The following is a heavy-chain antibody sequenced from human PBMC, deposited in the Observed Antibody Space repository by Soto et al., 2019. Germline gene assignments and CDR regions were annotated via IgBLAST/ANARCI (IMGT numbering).Heavy chain of an antibody. CDR2: IYYSGST. V-gene: IGHV4-59*01. CDR3: ARRAATLFDY. D-gene: IGHD2-15*01. Sequence: SETLSLTCTVSGGSISSYYWSWIRQPPGKGLEWIGYIYYSGSTNYNPSLKSRVTISVDTSKNQFSLKLSSVTAADTAVYYCARRAATLFDYWGQGTLVTVSS. CDR1: GGSISSYY. J-gene: IGHJ4*02.